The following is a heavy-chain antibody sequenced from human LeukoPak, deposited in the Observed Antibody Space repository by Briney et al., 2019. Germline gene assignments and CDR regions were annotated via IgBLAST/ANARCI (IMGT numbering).Heavy chain of an antibody. CDR2: IWYDGSNK. J-gene: IGHJ4*02. D-gene: IGHD3-3*01. CDR1: GFTFSSYG. CDR3: ARDFDDFSFGYYFDY. Sequence: GRSLRLSCAASGFTFSSYGMHWVRQAPGKGLEWVAVIWYDGSNKYYADSVKGRFTISRDNSKNTLYLQMNSLRAEDTAVYYCARDFDDFSFGYYFDYWGQGTLVTVSS. V-gene: IGHV3-33*01.